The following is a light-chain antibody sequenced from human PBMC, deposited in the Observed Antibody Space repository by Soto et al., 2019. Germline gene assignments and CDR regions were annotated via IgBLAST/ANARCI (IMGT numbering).Light chain of an antibody. Sequence: QSALTQPASVSGYLGQSITISCTGTSSDVGGYNYVSWYQQHPGKAPKLMIYDVSNRPSGVSNRFSGSKSGNTASLTISGLQAEDEGDYYCSSYTSSSTYVFGGGTKVTVL. CDR2: DVS. J-gene: IGLJ1*01. V-gene: IGLV2-14*01. CDR1: SSDVGGYNY. CDR3: SSYTSSSTYV.